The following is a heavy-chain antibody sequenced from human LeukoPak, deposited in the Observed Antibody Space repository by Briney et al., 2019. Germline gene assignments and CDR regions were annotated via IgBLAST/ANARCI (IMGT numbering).Heavy chain of an antibody. Sequence: PSETLSLTCTVSGYSISSGYYWGWIRQPPGKGLEWIGNIFHSGSTHYNPSLKSRVTISVDTSKNQFSLKLSSVTAADTAVYYCARDCSSTSCYRSQGYWGQGTLVTVPS. V-gene: IGHV4-38-2*02. D-gene: IGHD2-2*01. CDR3: ARDCSSTSCYRSQGY. J-gene: IGHJ4*02. CDR1: GYSISSGYY. CDR2: IFHSGST.